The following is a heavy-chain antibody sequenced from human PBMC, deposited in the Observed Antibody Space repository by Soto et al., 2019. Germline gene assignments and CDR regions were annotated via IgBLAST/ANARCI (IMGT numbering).Heavy chain of an antibody. CDR3: TTEGYGDPYYYYYMDV. J-gene: IGHJ6*03. CDR1: GFTFSNAW. D-gene: IGHD4-17*01. Sequence: GGSLRLSCAASGFTFSNAWMSWVRQAPGKGLEWVGRIKSKTDGGTTDYAAPVKGRFTISRDDSKNTLYLQMNSLKTEDTAVYYCTTEGYGDPYYYYYMDVWGKGTTVTVSS. V-gene: IGHV3-15*01. CDR2: IKSKTDGGTT.